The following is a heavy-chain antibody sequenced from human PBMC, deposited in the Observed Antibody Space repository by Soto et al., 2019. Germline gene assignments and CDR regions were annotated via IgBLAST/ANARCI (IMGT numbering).Heavy chain of an antibody. CDR1: GFTFSSYG. V-gene: IGHV3-30*18. CDR3: AKDAGNWNQDY. CDR2: ISYDGSNK. D-gene: IGHD1-1*01. Sequence: GGSLRLSCAGSGFTFSSYGIHWVRQAPGKGLEWVALISYDGSNKYYADSVKGRFTISRDNSKNTLYLQMNSLRAEDTAVYYCAKDAGNWNQDYWGQGTLVTVSS. J-gene: IGHJ4*02.